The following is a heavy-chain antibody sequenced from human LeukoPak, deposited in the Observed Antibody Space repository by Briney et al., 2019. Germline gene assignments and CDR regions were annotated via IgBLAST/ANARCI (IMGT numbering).Heavy chain of an antibody. CDR3: ARARMVRGVITLHPFDY. V-gene: IGHV3-21*01. D-gene: IGHD3-10*01. CDR2: ISSSSYI. Sequence: KPGGSLRLSCAASGFTFSSYSMNWVRQAPGKGLEWVSSISSSSYIYYADSVKGRFTISRDNAKNSLYLQMNSLRAEDTAVYYCARARMVRGVITLHPFDYWGQGTLVTVSS. CDR1: GFTFSSYS. J-gene: IGHJ4*02.